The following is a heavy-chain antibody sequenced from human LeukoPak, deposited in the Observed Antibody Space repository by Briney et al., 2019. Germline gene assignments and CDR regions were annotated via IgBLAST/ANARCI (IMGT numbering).Heavy chain of an antibody. CDR1: GITSTSYG. V-gene: IGHV3-30*18. D-gene: IGHD4-11*01. J-gene: IGHJ4*02. CDR3: AKGYSNYLDY. Sequence: GGSLRLSCAASGITSTSYGMHWVHQAPGKGLEWVAVISYDGYNKNYADSVKGRFTISRDNSKNTLYLQMNSLRAEDTAVDYCAKGYSNYLDYWGQGTPVTVSS. CDR2: ISYDGYNK.